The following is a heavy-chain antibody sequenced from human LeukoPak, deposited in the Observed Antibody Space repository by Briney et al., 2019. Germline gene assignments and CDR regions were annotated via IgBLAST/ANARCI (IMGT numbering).Heavy chain of an antibody. D-gene: IGHD2-15*01. V-gene: IGHV3-7*03. CDR3: AKNGDRGAYCTGGTCYPYFYYYMDV. Sequence: GGSLRLSCAVSGFTFSSYWMSWVRQAPGKGLEWVANINQDGSEKYYVDSVKGRFTISRDNAKNSLYLQMNSLRAEDTAIYYCAKNGDRGAYCTGGTCYPYFYYYMDVWGKGTTVTI. CDR2: INQDGSEK. J-gene: IGHJ6*03. CDR1: GFTFSSYW.